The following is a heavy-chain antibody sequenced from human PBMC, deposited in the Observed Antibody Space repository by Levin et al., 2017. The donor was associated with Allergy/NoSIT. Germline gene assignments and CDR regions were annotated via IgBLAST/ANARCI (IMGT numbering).Heavy chain of an antibody. CDR3: ARGRYDILTGYYPLRGYYYYYMDV. D-gene: IGHD3-9*01. CDR1: GYSFTSYW. CDR2: IYPGDSDT. V-gene: IGHV5-51*01. J-gene: IGHJ6*03. Sequence: GESLKISCKGSGYSFTSYWIGWVRQMPGKGLEWMGIIYPGDSDTRYSPSFQGQVTISADKSISTAYLQWSSLKASDTAMYYCARGRYDILTGYYPLRGYYYYYMDVWGKGTTVTVSS.